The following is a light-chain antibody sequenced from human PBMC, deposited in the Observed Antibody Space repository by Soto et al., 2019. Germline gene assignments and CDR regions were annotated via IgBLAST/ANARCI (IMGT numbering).Light chain of an antibody. CDR2: GAS. CDR1: QSVSRSF. V-gene: IGKV3-20*01. J-gene: IGKJ2*01. CDR3: QQYDTSPRT. Sequence: EIVLTQSPGTLSLSPGERATLSCRASQSVSRSFLAWYQQKPGQAPRLLIYGASSRATGIPDRFSGSGSGTDFTLTICRLEPEDSALYYCQQYDTSPRTFGQGTKLEI.